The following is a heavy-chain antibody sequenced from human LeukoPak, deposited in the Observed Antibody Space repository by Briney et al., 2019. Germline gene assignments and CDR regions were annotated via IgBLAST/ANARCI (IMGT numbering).Heavy chain of an antibody. D-gene: IGHD4/OR15-4a*01. V-gene: IGHV4-39*07. CDR3: ARGALWGCDGARFGWFDP. CDR2: IYYSGST. CDR1: GGSISSSTYY. Sequence: SETLSLTCTVSGGSISSSTYYWGWIRQPPGKGLEWIGSIYYSGSTNYNPSLKSRVTISVDTSKNQFSLKLSSVTAADTAVYYCARGALWGCDGARFGWFDPWGQGTLVTVSS. J-gene: IGHJ5*02.